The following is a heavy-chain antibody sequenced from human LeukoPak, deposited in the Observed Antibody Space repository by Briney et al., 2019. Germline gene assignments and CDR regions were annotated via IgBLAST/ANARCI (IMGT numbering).Heavy chain of an antibody. V-gene: IGHV4-39*07. CDR2: INHSGST. CDR3: ASGGRSSSWYYWFDP. J-gene: IGHJ5*02. Sequence: SETLSLTCTVSGGSISSSSYYWSWIRQPPGKGLEWIGEINHSGSTNYNPSLKSRVTISVDTSKNQFSLKLSSVTAADTAVYYCASGGRSSSWYYWFDPWGQGTLVTVSS. D-gene: IGHD6-13*01. CDR1: GGSISSSSYY.